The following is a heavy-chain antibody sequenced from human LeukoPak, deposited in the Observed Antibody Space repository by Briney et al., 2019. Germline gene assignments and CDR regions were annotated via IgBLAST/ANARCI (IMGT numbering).Heavy chain of an antibody. V-gene: IGHV3-23*01. D-gene: IGHD3-10*01. Sequence: QTGGSLRLSCAASGFTFSSYIMNWVRQAPGKGLEWVSAISGSGGSTYYADSVKGRFTISRDNSKNTLYLQMNSLRAEDTAVYYCAKDRGVRGVRFDYWGRGTLVTVSS. CDR2: ISGSGGST. J-gene: IGHJ4*02. CDR3: AKDRGVRGVRFDY. CDR1: GFTFSSYI.